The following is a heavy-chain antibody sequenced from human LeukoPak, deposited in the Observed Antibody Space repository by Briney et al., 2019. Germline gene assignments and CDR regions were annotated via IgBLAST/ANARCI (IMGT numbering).Heavy chain of an antibody. D-gene: IGHD3-10*01. Sequence: PGGSLRLSCAASGFTFSSYSMNWVRQAPGKGLEWVSYISSSSSTIYYADSVKGRFTISRDNAKNSLYLQMNSLRAEDTAVYYCARDDRFVVRGVYDYWGQGTLVTVSS. V-gene: IGHV3-48*04. CDR1: GFTFSSYS. CDR3: ARDDRFVVRGVYDY. J-gene: IGHJ4*02. CDR2: ISSSSSTI.